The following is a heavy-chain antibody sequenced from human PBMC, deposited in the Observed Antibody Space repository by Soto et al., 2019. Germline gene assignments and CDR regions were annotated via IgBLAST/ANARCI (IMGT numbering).Heavy chain of an antibody. CDR3: ARDPRYYYISGYLNHDYYYGMDV. D-gene: IGHD3-22*01. CDR2: ISAYNGNT. CDR1: GYTFTSYG. Sequence: QVQLVQSGAEVKKPGASVKVSCKASGYTFTSYGISWVRQAPGQGLEWMGWISAYNGNTNYAQKLQGRVTMTTDTSTSPAYTELRSLKSDDTAVYYCARDPRYYYISGYLNHDYYYGMDVWGQGTTVTVSS. J-gene: IGHJ6*02. V-gene: IGHV1-18*01.